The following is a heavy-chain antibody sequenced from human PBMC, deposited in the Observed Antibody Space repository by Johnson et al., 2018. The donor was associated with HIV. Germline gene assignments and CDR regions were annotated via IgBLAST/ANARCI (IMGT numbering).Heavy chain of an antibody. V-gene: IGHV3-9*01. CDR2: ISWDSDSI. J-gene: IGHJ3*01. Sequence: VQLVESGGDLVQSGRSLRLSCAASGFSFDNYAFHWVRQAPGKGLAWVSGISWDSDSIGYADSVKGRFTISRDNAKNSLFLQMDSLRTEDTAFYFCAKGKGIAAPGKIGDAFDVWGQGAKVTVSS. D-gene: IGHD6-13*01. CDR3: AKGKGIAAPGKIGDAFDV. CDR1: GFSFDNYA.